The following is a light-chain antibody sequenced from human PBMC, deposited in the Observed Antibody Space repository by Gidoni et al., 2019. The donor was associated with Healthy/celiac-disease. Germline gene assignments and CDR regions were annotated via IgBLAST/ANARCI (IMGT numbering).Light chain of an antibody. CDR3: QQSYSTPGS. J-gene: IGKJ2*03. V-gene: IGKV1-39*01. CDR1: QSISSY. Sequence: KTQSPSSLSASVGDRVTITCRASQSISSYVNWYQQKPGKAPKLLIYAASSLQSGVPSRFSGSGSGTDFTLTISSLQPEDFATYYCQQSYSTPGSFGQGTKLEIK. CDR2: AAS.